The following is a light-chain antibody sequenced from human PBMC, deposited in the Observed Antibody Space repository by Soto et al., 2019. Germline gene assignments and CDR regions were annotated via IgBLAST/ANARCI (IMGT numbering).Light chain of an antibody. J-gene: IGLJ1*01. V-gene: IGLV2-14*01. CDR2: DVS. Sequence: QSVLTQPPSVSGAPGQSITISCTGTSSDVGGYNDVSWYQQHPGIAPKLIIYDVSNRPSGVSNRFSGSKSGNTASLAISGLQADDEDDYYCSSYTSSSTLEVFGTGTKLTVL. CDR3: SSYTSSSTLEV. CDR1: SSDVGGYND.